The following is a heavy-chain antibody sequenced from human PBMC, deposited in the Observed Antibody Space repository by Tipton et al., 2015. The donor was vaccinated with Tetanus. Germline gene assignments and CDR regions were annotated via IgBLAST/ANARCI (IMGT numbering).Heavy chain of an antibody. CDR2: VFDSGTS. CDR1: GGSISNSEYY. V-gene: IGHV4-39*01. D-gene: IGHD2-8*01. J-gene: IGHJ4*02. CDR3: ARRQTYCTNGFCPFEN. Sequence: LRLSCSLSGGSISNSEYYWAWIRQPPGKGLEWIGSVFDSGTSYYNPSLKSRVTISVDTSKNQFSLRLSSVTAADTAVYYCARRQTYCTNGFCPFENWGQGTLVTVSS.